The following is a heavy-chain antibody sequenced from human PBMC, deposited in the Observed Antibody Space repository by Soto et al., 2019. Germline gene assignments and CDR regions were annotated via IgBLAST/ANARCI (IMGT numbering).Heavy chain of an antibody. CDR1: GFSMSNYA. V-gene: IGHV3-23*04. J-gene: IGHJ4*02. Sequence: EARLVESGGGLVQPGGSLRLSCVVSGFSMSNYALTWVRQAPGKGLEWVSSISSTGSKTYYADSLKGRFTISRDNSKRTVFLQMNMLRPDDMAFYFCARETKPFLPGYYDLWGQGTLVTVSS. CDR3: ARETKPFLPGYYDL. D-gene: IGHD3-9*01. CDR2: ISSTGSKT.